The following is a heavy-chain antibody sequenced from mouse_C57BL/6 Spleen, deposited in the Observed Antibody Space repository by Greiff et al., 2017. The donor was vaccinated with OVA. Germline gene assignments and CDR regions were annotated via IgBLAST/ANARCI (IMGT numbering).Heavy chain of an antibody. D-gene: IGHD2-3*01. CDR2: INPNNGGT. V-gene: IGHV1-22*01. J-gene: IGHJ2*01. Sequence: VQLKQSGPELVNPGASVKMSCKASGYTFTDYNMHWVKQSHGKSLEWIGYINPNNGGTRSNQKFKGKATLTVNKSSSTAYMELRSLTSEDSAVYYCARDCYYSYWGQGTTLPGSS. CDR3: ARDCYYSY. CDR1: GYTFTDYN.